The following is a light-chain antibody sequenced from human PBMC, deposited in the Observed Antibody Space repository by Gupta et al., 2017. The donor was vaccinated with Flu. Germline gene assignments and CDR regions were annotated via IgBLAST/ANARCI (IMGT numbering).Light chain of an antibody. CDR1: SGSVSTSYP. Sequence: QTVVTQEPSFSVSPGGTVTLTCGLSSGSVSTSYPPTWYQQTPGQAPRTLIYSTSTRSSGVPDRLSGSILGNKAALTITGAQADDESDYYCVLYMGSGVSLFGGGTKLTVL. V-gene: IGLV8-61*01. CDR2: STS. J-gene: IGLJ3*02. CDR3: VLYMGSGVSL.